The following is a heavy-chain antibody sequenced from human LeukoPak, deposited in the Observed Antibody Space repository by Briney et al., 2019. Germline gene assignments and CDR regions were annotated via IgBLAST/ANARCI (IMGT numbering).Heavy chain of an antibody. J-gene: IGHJ4*02. V-gene: IGHV3-23*01. CDR3: TKRVKYGGTWDHFAD. CDR1: GFTFDNYR. Sequence: TGGSLRLSCAASGFTFDNYRMSWVRQAPGKGLEWVSTVNADGGNTYYADSVKGRFTISRDNSKSTLILQMNSLRVEDTALYYCTKRVKYGGTWDHFADWGQGTLVTASS. D-gene: IGHD1-26*01. CDR2: VNADGGNT.